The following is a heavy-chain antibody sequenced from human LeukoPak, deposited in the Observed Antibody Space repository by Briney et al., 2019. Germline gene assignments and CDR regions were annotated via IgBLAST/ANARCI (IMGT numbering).Heavy chain of an antibody. CDR1: GYTFTSYD. V-gene: IGHV1-8*01. Sequence: ASVKVSCKASGYTFTSYDINWVRQAPGQGLEWMGWMNPNSGNTGYAQKFQGRVTMTRNTSISTAYMELSSLRSEDTAVYYCARGPYCSSTSCYTGPLRPWGQGTLVTVSS. J-gene: IGHJ5*02. CDR3: ARGPYCSSTSCYTGPLRP. CDR2: MNPNSGNT. D-gene: IGHD2-2*02.